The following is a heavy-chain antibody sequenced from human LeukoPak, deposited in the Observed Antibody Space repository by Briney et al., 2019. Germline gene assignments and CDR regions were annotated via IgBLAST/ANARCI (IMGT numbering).Heavy chain of an antibody. J-gene: IGHJ4*02. CDR2: IYHGGTT. CDR1: TGSISNYY. CDR3: ARHGGSLDYFDS. D-gene: IGHD2-15*01. Sequence: SETLSLTCSVSTGSISNYYWSWIRQSPGKGLEWIGYIYHGGTTSYNPSLKRRVTISVDSPKNQFFLRLTSLTAADTALYYCARHGGSLDYFDSWGPGSLVIVPS. V-gene: IGHV4-59*08.